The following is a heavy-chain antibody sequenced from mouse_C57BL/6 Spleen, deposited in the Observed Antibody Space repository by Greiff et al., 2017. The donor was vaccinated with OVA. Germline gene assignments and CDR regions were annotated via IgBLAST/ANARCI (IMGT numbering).Heavy chain of an antibody. CDR3: GVRAVVAPYWYFDV. CDR1: GYTFTDYY. CDR2: INPNNGGT. J-gene: IGHJ1*03. D-gene: IGHD1-1*01. V-gene: IGHV1-26*01. Sequence: VQLQQSGPELVKPGASVKISCKASGYTFTDYYMNWVKQSHGKSLEWIGDINPNNGGTSYNQKFKGKATLTVDKSSSTAYMELRSLTSEDSAVYYCGVRAVVAPYWYFDVWGTGTTVTVSS.